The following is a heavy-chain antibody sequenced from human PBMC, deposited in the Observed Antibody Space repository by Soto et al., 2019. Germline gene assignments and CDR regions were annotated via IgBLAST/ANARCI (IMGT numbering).Heavy chain of an antibody. Sequence: PSETLSLTCAVYGGSFSGYYWSWIRQPPGKGLEWIGEINHSGSTNSNTSLKSRVTISVDTSKNQFSLKLSSVTAADTAVYYCARVVTMNYYDSSGYFDYWGQGTLVTVSS. CDR2: INHSGST. CDR3: ARVVTMNYYDSSGYFDY. CDR1: GGSFSGYY. D-gene: IGHD3-22*01. V-gene: IGHV4-34*01. J-gene: IGHJ4*02.